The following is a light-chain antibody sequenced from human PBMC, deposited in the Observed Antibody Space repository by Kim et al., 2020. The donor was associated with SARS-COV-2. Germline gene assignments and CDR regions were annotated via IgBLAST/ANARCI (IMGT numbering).Light chain of an antibody. Sequence: SPGQRATLSCRASQSVTSNYLAWYQQKPGQAPRLLIYGASSRATGIPDRFSGSGSGTDFTLTISRLEPEDFAVYYCQQHDSSPRTFGQGTKVDIK. CDR2: GAS. CDR3: QQHDSSPRT. V-gene: IGKV3-20*01. J-gene: IGKJ1*01. CDR1: QSVTSNY.